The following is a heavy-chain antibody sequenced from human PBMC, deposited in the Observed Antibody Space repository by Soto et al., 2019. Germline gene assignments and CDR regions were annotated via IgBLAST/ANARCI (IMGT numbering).Heavy chain of an antibody. V-gene: IGHV3-23*01. CDR2: ISGSGGST. CDR1: GFTFSSYA. D-gene: IGHD1-1*01. J-gene: IGHJ5*02. Sequence: VSLRLSCSASGFTFSSYAMSGVRQAPGKGLEWVSAISGSGGSTYYADSVKGRFTISRDNSKNTLYLQMNSLRAEDTAVYYCAKERRKLEPRADNWFDPWGQGTLVTVS. CDR3: AKERRKLEPRADNWFDP.